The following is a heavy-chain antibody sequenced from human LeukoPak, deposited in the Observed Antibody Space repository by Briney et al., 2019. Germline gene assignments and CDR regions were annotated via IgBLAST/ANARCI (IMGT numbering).Heavy chain of an antibody. CDR1: GFTFSSYA. Sequence: TGGSLRLSCAASGFTFSSYAMSWVRQAPGKGLEWVSAISGSGGSTYYADSVKGRFTISRDNSKNTLYLQMNSLRAEDTAVYYCARLYAAAYDYWGQGTLVTVSS. CDR3: ARLYAAAYDY. V-gene: IGHV3-23*01. D-gene: IGHD2-8*01. CDR2: ISGSGGST. J-gene: IGHJ4*02.